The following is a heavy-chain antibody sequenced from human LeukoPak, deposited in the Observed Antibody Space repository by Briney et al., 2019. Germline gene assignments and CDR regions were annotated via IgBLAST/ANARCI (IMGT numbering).Heavy chain of an antibody. Sequence: PGGSLRLSCAASGFTVSSNYMSWVRQAPGKGLEWVSVIYSGGDTYYADSVKGRFTISSDNSKNTLCLQMNSLRAEDTAVYFCARVESTSWYAFDIWGQGTMVTVSS. CDR2: IYSGGDT. CDR1: GFTVSSNY. V-gene: IGHV3-53*01. D-gene: IGHD6-13*01. CDR3: ARVESTSWYAFDI. J-gene: IGHJ3*02.